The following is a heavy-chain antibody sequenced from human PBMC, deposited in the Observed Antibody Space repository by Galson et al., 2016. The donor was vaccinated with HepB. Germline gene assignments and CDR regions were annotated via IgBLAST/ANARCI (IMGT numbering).Heavy chain of an antibody. J-gene: IGHJ6*02. D-gene: IGHD5-12*01. Sequence: SLRLSCAVSGFTFIDYAMSWLRQAPGKGLEWVSGISGSGGSTFYADSVTGRFIISRDNSKNTLYMQMNSLRAEDTAVYYCAKDPYFRYSLNYGMDVWGQGTTVTVSS. CDR1: GFTFIDYA. V-gene: IGHV3-23*01. CDR2: ISGSGGST. CDR3: AKDPYFRYSLNYGMDV.